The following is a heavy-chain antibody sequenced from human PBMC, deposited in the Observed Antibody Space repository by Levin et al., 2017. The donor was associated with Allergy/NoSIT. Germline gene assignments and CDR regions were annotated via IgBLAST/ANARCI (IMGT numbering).Heavy chain of an antibody. Sequence: PGGSLRLSCAASRFTFSSYGMHWVRQAPGKGLEWVALISDDGSNKYYADSVKGRFTISRDNSKNTLYLQMNSLRVEDTAVYYCAKDFSEGHWGQGTLVTVSS. CDR2: ISDDGSNK. D-gene: IGHD2/OR15-2a*01. CDR3: AKDFSEGH. V-gene: IGHV3-30*18. J-gene: IGHJ4*02. CDR1: RFTFSSYG.